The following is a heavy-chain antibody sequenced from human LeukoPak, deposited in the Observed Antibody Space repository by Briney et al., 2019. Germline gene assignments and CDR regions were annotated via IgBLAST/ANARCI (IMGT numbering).Heavy chain of an antibody. CDR2: ISGGGSYI. D-gene: IGHD3-3*01. CDR3: AKDLIFGVVIYYFDY. V-gene: IGHV3-21*01. J-gene: IGHJ4*02. Sequence: PGGSLRLSCSVSGFTFSSYSMNWVRQAPGKGLQWVSSISGGGSYIFYADSVEGRFSVSRDNAKNSVFLQMNSLRAEDTAVYYCAKDLIFGVVIYYFDYWGQGTLVTVSS. CDR1: GFTFSSYS.